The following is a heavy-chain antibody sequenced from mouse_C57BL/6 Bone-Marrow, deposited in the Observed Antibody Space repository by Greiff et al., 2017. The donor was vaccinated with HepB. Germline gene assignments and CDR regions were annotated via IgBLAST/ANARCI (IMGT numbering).Heavy chain of an antibody. D-gene: IGHD4-1*01. CDR3: ASWDWFAY. V-gene: IGHV1-64*01. J-gene: IGHJ3*01. CDR2: IHPNSGST. Sequence: QVQLKESGAELVKPGASVKLSCKASGYTFTSYWMHWVKQRPGQGLEWIGMIHPNSGSTNYNEKFKSKATLTVDKSSSTAYMQLSSLTSEDSAVYYCASWDWFAYWGQGTLVTVSA. CDR1: GYTFTSYW.